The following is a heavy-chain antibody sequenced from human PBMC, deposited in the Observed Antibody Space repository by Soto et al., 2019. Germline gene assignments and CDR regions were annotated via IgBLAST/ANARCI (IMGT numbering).Heavy chain of an antibody. CDR1: GGTFSSYT. CDR3: ARGNHRWLQLWYFDL. D-gene: IGHD5-12*01. CDR2: IIPIFGTA. J-gene: IGHJ2*01. Sequence: QVQLVQSGAEVKKPGSSVTVSCKASGGTFSSYTISWVRQAPGQGLEWMGGIIPIFGTANYAQKFQGRVTLTADESMSTSYMELSSLRSEDTAVYYCARGNHRWLQLWYFDLWGRGTLVTVSS. V-gene: IGHV1-69*12.